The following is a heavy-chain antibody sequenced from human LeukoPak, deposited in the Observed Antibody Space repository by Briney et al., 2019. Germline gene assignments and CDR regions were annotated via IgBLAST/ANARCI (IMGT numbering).Heavy chain of an antibody. Sequence: SETLSLTCTVSGGSISTYYWSWIRQPAGKGLEWIGRIYTSGSTNYNPSLKSRVTISVDTSKNQFSLKLSSVTAADTAVYYCASEGLTCGGDCYSIIWGQGTLVTVSS. CDR2: IYTSGST. V-gene: IGHV4-4*07. CDR3: ASEGLTCGGDCYSII. D-gene: IGHD2-21*02. J-gene: IGHJ4*02. CDR1: GGSISTYY.